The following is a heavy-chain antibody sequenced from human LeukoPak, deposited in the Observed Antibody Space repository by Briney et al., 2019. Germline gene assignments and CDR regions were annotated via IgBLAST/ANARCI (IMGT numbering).Heavy chain of an antibody. CDR1: GYSFTTYW. CDR2: IYPDDSNT. D-gene: IGHD5-18*01. J-gene: IGHJ4*02. Sequence: GESLKISCKGSGYSFTTYWIGWVRQMPGKGLEWMGIIYPDDSNTRYSPSFQGQVTISADKSISTAYLQWSSLKASDTAMYYCARVGGSTAMVTDFDYWGQGTLVTVSS. V-gene: IGHV5-51*01. CDR3: ARVGGSTAMVTDFDY.